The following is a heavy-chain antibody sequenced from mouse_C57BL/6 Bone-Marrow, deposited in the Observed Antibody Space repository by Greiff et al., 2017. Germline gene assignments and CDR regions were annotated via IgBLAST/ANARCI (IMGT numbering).Heavy chain of an antibody. CDR1: GYTFTSYW. J-gene: IGHJ3*01. D-gene: IGHD2-4*01. CDR3: ARYYDYERAWFAY. V-gene: IGHV1-64*01. CDR2: IHPNSGST. Sequence: QVQLQQPGAELVKPGASVKLSCKASGYTFTSYWMHWVKQRPGQGLEWIGMIHPNSGSTNYNEKFKSKATLTVDKSSSTAYMQLSSLTSEDSAVYYCARYYDYERAWFAYWGQGTLVTVSA.